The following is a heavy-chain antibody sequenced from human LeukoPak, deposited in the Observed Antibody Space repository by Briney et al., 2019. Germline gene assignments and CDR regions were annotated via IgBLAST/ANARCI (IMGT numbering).Heavy chain of an antibody. CDR2: ISGSGGST. D-gene: IGHD6-19*01. V-gene: IGHV3-23*01. J-gene: IGHJ4*02. Sequence: GGSLRLSCAASGFTFSSYAMSWVRQAPGKGLEWVSAISGSGGSTYYADSVKGRFTISRDNSKNTLYLQMNSLRAEDTAVYYCAKIPLPNIAVAGTVDYWGQGTPVTVS. CDR3: AKIPLPNIAVAGTVDY. CDR1: GFTFSSYA.